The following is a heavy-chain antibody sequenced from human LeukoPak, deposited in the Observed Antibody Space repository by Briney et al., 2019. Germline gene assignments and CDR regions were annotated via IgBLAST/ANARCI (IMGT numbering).Heavy chain of an antibody. V-gene: IGHV4-39*01. CDR2: IYYSGST. J-gene: IGHJ5*02. D-gene: IGHD2-2*01. Sequence: SETLSLTCTVSGGSISSSSYYWGWIRQPPGKGLEWIGSIYYSGSTYYNPSLKSRVTISLDTSKNQFSLKVSSVTAADTAVYYCARTSSSSYGWFDPWGQGTLVTVSS. CDR3: ARTSSSSYGWFDP. CDR1: GGSISSSSYY.